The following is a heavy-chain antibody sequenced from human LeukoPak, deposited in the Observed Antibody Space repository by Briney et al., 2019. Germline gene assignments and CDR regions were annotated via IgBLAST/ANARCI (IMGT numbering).Heavy chain of an antibody. CDR2: IDSDGTNR. CDR1: GFTFRRYW. D-gene: IGHD3-9*01. V-gene: IGHV3-74*01. Sequence: GGSLRLSCAASGFTFRRYWMHGVRQAPGKGLVWVSRIDSDGTNRDYADSVKGRFTISRDNAKNTVYLQMNSLRDEDTAVYYCEGGATGLPEYWGQGSLVTVPS. CDR3: EGGATGLPEY. J-gene: IGHJ4*02.